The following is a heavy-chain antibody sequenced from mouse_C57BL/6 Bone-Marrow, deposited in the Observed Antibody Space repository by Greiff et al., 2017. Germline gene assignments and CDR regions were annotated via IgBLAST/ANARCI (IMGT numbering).Heavy chain of an antibody. CDR2: INPNYGTT. Sequence: EVQLQQSGPELVKPGASVKISCKASGYSFTDYNMNWVKQSNGKSLEWIGVINPNYGTTSYNQKFKGKATLTVDQSSSTAYMQLNSLTSEDSAVYYWSREDYYYGSPSYWYFDVWGTGTTVTVSS. V-gene: IGHV1-39*01. D-gene: IGHD1-1*01. CDR1: GYSFTDYN. CDR3: SREDYYYGSPSYWYFDV. J-gene: IGHJ1*03.